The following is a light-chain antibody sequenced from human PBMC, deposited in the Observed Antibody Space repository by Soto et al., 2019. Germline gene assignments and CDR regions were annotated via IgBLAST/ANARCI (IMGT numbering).Light chain of an antibody. CDR1: QAIANY. CDR3: QQLNNFPLT. V-gene: IGKV1-9*01. Sequence: DIQLTQSPPFLSASVGDRVTITCRASQAIANYLVWYQQKPGKAPKLLTYAASTLQSGVPSRFSGSGSGTEFTLTISSLQPEDFTTYYCQQLNNFPLTFGGGTKVEIK. J-gene: IGKJ4*01. CDR2: AAS.